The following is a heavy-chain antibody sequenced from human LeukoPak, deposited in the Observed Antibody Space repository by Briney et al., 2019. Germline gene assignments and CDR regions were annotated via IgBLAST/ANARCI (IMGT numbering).Heavy chain of an antibody. CDR1: GFTFSTYW. V-gene: IGHV3-7*01. Sequence: GGSLRLSCAASGFTFSTYWMSWVRQAPGKGLEWVASMNQGGGEKFYVDSVKGRFTISRDNAKNSLYLQMNSLRAEDTAVYYCARRALELWGQGTLVTASS. CDR3: ARRALEL. CDR2: MNQGGGEK. D-gene: IGHD1-26*01. J-gene: IGHJ4*02.